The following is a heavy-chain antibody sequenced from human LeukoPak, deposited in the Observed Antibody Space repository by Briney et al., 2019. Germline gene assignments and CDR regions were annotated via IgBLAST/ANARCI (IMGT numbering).Heavy chain of an antibody. Sequence: GGSLRLSCAASGFTFSSYAMSWVRQAPGKGLEWVSAISGSGGSTYYADSVKGRFTISRDNSKNTLYLQMNSLRAEDTAVYYCAKRDIVVVPAAFYYGMDVWGQGTTVTVSS. J-gene: IGHJ6*02. CDR1: GFTFSSYA. D-gene: IGHD2-2*01. V-gene: IGHV3-23*01. CDR3: AKRDIVVVPAAFYYGMDV. CDR2: ISGSGGST.